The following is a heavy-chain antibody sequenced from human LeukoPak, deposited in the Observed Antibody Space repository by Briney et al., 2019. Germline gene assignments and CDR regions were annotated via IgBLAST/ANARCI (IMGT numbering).Heavy chain of an antibody. CDR2: INPNTGGT. V-gene: IGHV1-2*02. Sequence: ASVKVSCKASGYTFTGYYMHWVRQAPGQGLEWMGWINPNTGGTNYAQKFQGRVTMTRDTSITTAYMGLIRLTSDDTAVYYCARDSAGADYWGQGTPVTVSS. CDR3: ARDSAGADY. CDR1: GYTFTGYY. J-gene: IGHJ4*02. D-gene: IGHD3-10*01.